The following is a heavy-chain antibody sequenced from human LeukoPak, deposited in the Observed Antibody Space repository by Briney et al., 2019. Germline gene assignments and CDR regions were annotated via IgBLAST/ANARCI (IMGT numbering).Heavy chain of an antibody. Sequence: ASVKFSSKASGSAFHSYGISWVRQAPGQGLEWMGWISAYNGNTNYAQKFQDRVTMTTDTSTSTAYMELRSLRSDDTAVYYCAREGYCNSTSCDKPFDCWGQGALVTVSS. V-gene: IGHV1-18*01. CDR2: ISAYNGNT. J-gene: IGHJ4*02. CDR3: AREGYCNSTSCDKPFDC. D-gene: IGHD2-2*01. CDR1: GSAFHSYG.